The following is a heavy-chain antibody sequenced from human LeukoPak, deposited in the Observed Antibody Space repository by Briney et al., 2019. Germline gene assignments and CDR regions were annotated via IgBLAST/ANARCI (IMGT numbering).Heavy chain of an antibody. D-gene: IGHD1-14*01. J-gene: IGHJ6*02. CDR3: AKDIRDYPEKYGMDV. V-gene: IGHV3-9*02. CDR1: GFTSDDYA. Sequence: PGGSLRLSCAASGFTSDDYAMHWVRRAPGKGLEWVSGISWNSGSIGYADSVKGRFTISRDNAKNSLYLQMNSLRAEDTALYYCAKDIRDYPEKYGMDVWGQGTTVTVSS. CDR2: ISWNSGSI.